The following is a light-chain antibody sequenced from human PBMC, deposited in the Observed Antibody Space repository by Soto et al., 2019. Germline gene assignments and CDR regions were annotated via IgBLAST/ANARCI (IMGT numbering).Light chain of an antibody. CDR1: QGIGTY. CDR2: AAS. Sequence: AIRMTQSPSSLSASIGDRVTITCRASQGIGTYLAWYQQKPGKAPNLLIYAASILESGVPSRFSGSCSGSDFTLTISTLQSEDFATYYCQQYYTYPRTFGQGTKVEIK. CDR3: QQYYTYPRT. V-gene: IGKV1-8*01. J-gene: IGKJ1*01.